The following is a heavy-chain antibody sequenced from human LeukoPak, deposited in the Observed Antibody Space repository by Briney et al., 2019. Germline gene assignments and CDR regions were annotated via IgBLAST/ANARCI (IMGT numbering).Heavy chain of an antibody. CDR2: MNPNSGNT. CDR3: ASPTSRIAAAGIFDY. J-gene: IGHJ4*02. V-gene: IGHV1-8*02. CDR1: GYTFTGYY. Sequence: GASVKVSCKASGYTFTGYYMHWVRQAPGQGLEWMGWMNPNSGNTGYAQKFQGRVTMTRNTPMSTAYMELSSLRSEDTAVYYCASPTSRIAAAGIFDYWGQGTLVTVSS. D-gene: IGHD6-13*01.